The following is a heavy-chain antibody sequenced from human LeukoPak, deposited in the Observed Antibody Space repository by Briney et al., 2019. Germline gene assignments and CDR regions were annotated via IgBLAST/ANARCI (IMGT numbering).Heavy chain of an antibody. CDR2: ISSTSSYI. V-gene: IGHV3-21*01. D-gene: IGHD2-21*02. J-gene: IGHJ3*02. CDR1: GFTLSGHT. CDR3: AKALPLFCGGDCYSGAFDI. Sequence: GGSLRLSCAASGFTLSGHTMSWVRQAPGQGLEWVLSISSTSSYIYYADSVKGRFTISRDNSKNTLYLQMNSLRAEDTAVYYCAKALPLFCGGDCYSGAFDIWGQGTMVTVSS.